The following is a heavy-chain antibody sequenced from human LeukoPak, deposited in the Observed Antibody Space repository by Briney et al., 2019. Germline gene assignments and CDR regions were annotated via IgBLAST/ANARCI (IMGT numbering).Heavy chain of an antibody. CDR1: GFTFSSYW. CDR3: ARWKGYSSSWYSYA. D-gene: IGHD6-13*01. V-gene: IGHV3-7*01. J-gene: IGHJ5*02. CDR2: IKQDGSEK. Sequence: PGGSLRLSCAASGFTFSSYWMSWVRQAPGKGLEWVANIKQDGSEKYYVDSVKGRFTISRDNAKNSLHLQMNSLRAEDTAVYYCARWKGYSSSWYSYAWGQGTLVTVSS.